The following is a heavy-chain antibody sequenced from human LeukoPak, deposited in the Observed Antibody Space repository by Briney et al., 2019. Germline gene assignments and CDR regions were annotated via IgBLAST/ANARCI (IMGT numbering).Heavy chain of an antibody. CDR3: AKDSGYSYGTLDY. J-gene: IGHJ4*02. V-gene: IGHV3-33*06. Sequence: WVRQAPGKGLEWVAVIWYDGSNKYYADSVKGRFTISRDNSKNTLYLQMNSLRAEDTAVYYCAKDSGYSYGTLDYWGQGTLVTVSS. D-gene: IGHD5-18*01. CDR2: IWYDGSNK.